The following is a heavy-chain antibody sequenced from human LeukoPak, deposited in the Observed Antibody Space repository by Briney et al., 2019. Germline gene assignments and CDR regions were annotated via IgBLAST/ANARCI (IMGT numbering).Heavy chain of an antibody. V-gene: IGHV3-7*01. J-gene: IGHJ4*02. D-gene: IGHD1-26*01. CDR1: GFTFSNYW. Sequence: GGSLRLSCAASGFTFSNYWVTWVRQAPGKGLEWVANIKQDGSQKYYVDSVKGRFTISRDNAKNSLYLQMDGLRAEDTAVYYCARDALVRTTRYYFDSWGQGTLVTVSS. CDR3: ARDALVRTTRYYFDS. CDR2: IKQDGSQK.